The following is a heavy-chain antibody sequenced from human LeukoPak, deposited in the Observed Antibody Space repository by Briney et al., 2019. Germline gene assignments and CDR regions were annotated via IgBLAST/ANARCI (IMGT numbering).Heavy chain of an antibody. CDR2: IREDGSER. CDR3: TRDRNARATKEDRYDY. J-gene: IGHJ4*02. Sequence: GGSLRLSCVVSGFTFSGYWMTWVRRAPGKGLEWVANIREDGSERNYVDSVKGRFIISRDNSRNSLYLQMNSLRPEDTAVYYCTRDRNARATKEDRYDYWGQGTLVTVSS. V-gene: IGHV3-7*01. D-gene: IGHD5-12*01. CDR1: GFTFSGYW.